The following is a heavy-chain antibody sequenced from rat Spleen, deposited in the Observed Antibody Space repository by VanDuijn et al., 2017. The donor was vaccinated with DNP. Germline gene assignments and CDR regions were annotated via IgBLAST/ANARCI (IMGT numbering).Heavy chain of an antibody. Sequence: EVQLVETGGGLVQPGRSLKLSCVASGFTFSTYWMYWIRRVPGKGLEWIASINPAGGSSYYPDSVKGRFTISRDNAKSTLSLQMNSLRSEDTATYYCARLLAGRSYYFDYWGQGVMVTVSS. CDR3: ARLLAGRSYYFDY. V-gene: IGHV5-58*01. CDR2: INPAGGSS. J-gene: IGHJ2*01. D-gene: IGHD1-4*01. CDR1: GFTFSTYW.